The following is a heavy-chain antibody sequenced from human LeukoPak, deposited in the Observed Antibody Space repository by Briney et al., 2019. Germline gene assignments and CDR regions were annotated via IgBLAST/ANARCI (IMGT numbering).Heavy chain of an antibody. J-gene: IGHJ4*02. CDR3: ARAVGPFDY. D-gene: IGHD1-26*01. CDR1: GFTFSTYG. CDR2: IWYDGSNK. V-gene: IGHV3-33*01. Sequence: PGGSLRLSCTASGFTFSTYGMHWVRQAPGKGLEWVAVIWYDGSNKYYADSVKGRFTISRDNSKNTLYLQMSSLRAEDTAVYYCARAVGPFDYWGQGTLVTVSS.